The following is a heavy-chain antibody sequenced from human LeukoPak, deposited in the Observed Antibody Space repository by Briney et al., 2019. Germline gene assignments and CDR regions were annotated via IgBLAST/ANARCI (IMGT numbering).Heavy chain of an antibody. D-gene: IGHD2-2*01. V-gene: IGHV3-48*01. Sequence: GGSLRLSCAASGFTFSSYSMNWVRQAPGKGLEWVSYISSSGGTIYYADSVKGRFTISRDNAKNSLYLQMNSLRAEDTAVYYCARDLRGYCSGTSCYDNWFDPWGQGTLVTVSS. J-gene: IGHJ5*02. CDR1: GFTFSSYS. CDR2: ISSSGGTI. CDR3: ARDLRGYCSGTSCYDNWFDP.